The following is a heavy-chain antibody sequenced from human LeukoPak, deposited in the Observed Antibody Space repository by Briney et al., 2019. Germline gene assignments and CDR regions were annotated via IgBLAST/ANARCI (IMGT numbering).Heavy chain of an antibody. CDR1: GFTFSDYY. Sequence: PGGSLRPSCAASGFTFSDYYMSWIRQAPGKGLEWVSYISSSGSTIYYADSVKGRFTISRDNAKNSLYLQMNSLRAEDTAVYYCARDWDVGYSYAFDYWGQGTLVTVSS. D-gene: IGHD5-18*01. CDR2: ISSSGSTI. J-gene: IGHJ4*02. V-gene: IGHV3-11*04. CDR3: ARDWDVGYSYAFDY.